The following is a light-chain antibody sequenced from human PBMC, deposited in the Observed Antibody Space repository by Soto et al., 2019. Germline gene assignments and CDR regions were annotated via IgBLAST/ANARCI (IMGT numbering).Light chain of an antibody. CDR3: SSYTNTTTLEV. CDR1: SDDIGTYEY. Sequence: QSVLTQPASVSGSPGQSITISCTGSSDDIGTYEYISWHQHHPGKAPKLLLYEVSNRPSWVSDRFSGSKSANTASLTISGLQAEDEANYYCSSYTNTTTLEVFGPGTKVTVL. V-gene: IGLV2-14*01. CDR2: EVS. J-gene: IGLJ1*01.